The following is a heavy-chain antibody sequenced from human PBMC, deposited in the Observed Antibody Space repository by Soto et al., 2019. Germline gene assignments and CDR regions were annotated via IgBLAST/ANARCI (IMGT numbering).Heavy chain of an antibody. D-gene: IGHD4-17*01. V-gene: IGHV3-23*01. CDR3: AKVPVGDTDSFDY. Sequence: PGGSLRLSWAAAGCTFSSHAMSWVRQAPGKGLEWVSAISGSGGSTYYADSVKGRFTISRDNSKNTLYLQMNSLRAEDTAVYYCAKVPVGDTDSFDYWGQGTLVTVSS. CDR1: GCTFSSHA. CDR2: ISGSGGST. J-gene: IGHJ4*02.